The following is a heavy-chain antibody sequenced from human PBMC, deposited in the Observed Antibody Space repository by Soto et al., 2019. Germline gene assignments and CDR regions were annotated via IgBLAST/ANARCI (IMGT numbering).Heavy chain of an antibody. CDR1: GFTFDDYA. Sequence: EVQLVESGGGLVQPGRSLRLSCAASGFTFDDYAMHWVRQAPGKGLEWVSGISWNSGSIGYADSVKGRFTISRDNAKNSLYLQMNSLRAEDTALYYCAKDSGYDPILHYGDYGYNWFDPWGQGTLVTVSS. CDR2: ISWNSGSI. J-gene: IGHJ5*02. CDR3: AKDSGYDPILHYGDYGYNWFDP. D-gene: IGHD4-17*01. V-gene: IGHV3-9*01.